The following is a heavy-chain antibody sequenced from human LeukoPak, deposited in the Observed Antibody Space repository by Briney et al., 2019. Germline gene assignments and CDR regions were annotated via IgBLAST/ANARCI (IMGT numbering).Heavy chain of an antibody. V-gene: IGHV3-64*02. D-gene: IGHD1-26*01. CDR1: GFTFSSHG. Sequence: PGGSLRLSCEASGFTFSSHGMHWVRQAPGKGLEYISSISSDGGSTYYADSVKGRFTISRDNSKNTLYLQMGRLRAEDMAVYYCARSNNIVGATYFDYWGQGTLVTVSS. CDR2: ISSDGGST. J-gene: IGHJ4*02. CDR3: ARSNNIVGATYFDY.